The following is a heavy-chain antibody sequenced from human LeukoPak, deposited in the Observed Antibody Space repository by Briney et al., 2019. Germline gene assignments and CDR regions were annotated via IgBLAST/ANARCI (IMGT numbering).Heavy chain of an antibody. CDR1: GGSFSGYY. D-gene: IGHD5-18*01. Sequence: SETLSLTCAVYGGSFSGYYRSWIRQPPGKGLEWIGEINHSGSTNYNPSLKSRVTISVDTSKNQFSLKLSSVTAADTAVYYCARRAMEGVDYWGQGTLVTVSS. CDR3: ARRAMEGVDY. CDR2: INHSGST. V-gene: IGHV4-34*01. J-gene: IGHJ4*02.